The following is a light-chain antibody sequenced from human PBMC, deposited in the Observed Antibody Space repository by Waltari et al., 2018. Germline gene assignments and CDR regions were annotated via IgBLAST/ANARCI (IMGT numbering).Light chain of an antibody. CDR2: DAA. V-gene: IGKV3-11*01. CDR1: QSVSSY. J-gene: IGKJ4*01. CDR3: QQRSNWLALT. Sequence: EIVLTQSPAPLSLSPGERAPPSCRASQSVSSYLAWYQQKPGQAPRLLIYDAANRATGIPARFSGSGSGTDFTLTISSLEPEDFAVYYCQQRSNWLALTFGGGTKVEIK.